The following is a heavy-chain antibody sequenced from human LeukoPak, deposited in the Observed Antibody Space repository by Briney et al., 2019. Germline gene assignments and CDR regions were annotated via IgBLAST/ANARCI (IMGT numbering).Heavy chain of an antibody. D-gene: IGHD1-26*01. V-gene: IGHV1-18*01. J-gene: IGHJ5*02. Sequence: ASVKVSCKASGYTFTSYGISWVRQASGQGLEWMGWISAYNGNTNYAQKLQGRVTMTTDRSTSTAYTVQRSLRSDDTAVYYCARAGISGSYWLVDTWFDPWGQGTLVTVSS. CDR3: ARAGISGSYWLVDTWFDP. CDR2: ISAYNGNT. CDR1: GYTFTSYG.